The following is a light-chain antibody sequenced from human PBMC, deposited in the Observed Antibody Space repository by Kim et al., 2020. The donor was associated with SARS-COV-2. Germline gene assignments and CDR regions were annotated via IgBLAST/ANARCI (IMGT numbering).Light chain of an antibody. Sequence: EIVLTQSPATLSLSPGERATLSCRASQSVSTSLAWYQQKPGQAPRLLIYHASNRVTGIPARFSGSGSGTDFTLTISSLEPEDFALYYCQQVSNWPLTFGGGTKVDIK. CDR3: QQVSNWPLT. CDR1: QSVSTS. J-gene: IGKJ4*01. V-gene: IGKV3-11*01. CDR2: HAS.